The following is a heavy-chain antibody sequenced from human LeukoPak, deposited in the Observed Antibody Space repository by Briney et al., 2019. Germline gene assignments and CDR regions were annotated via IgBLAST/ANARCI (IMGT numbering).Heavy chain of an antibody. CDR3: ARRLLWFGANFDP. CDR2: IYYSGST. J-gene: IGHJ5*02. D-gene: IGHD3-10*01. V-gene: IGHV4-39*01. CDR1: GGSISSSSYY. Sequence: PSDTLSLTCTVSGGSISSSSYYWGWIRQPPGKGLEWIGSIYYSGSTYYNPSLKSRVTISVDTSKNQFSLKLSSVTAADTAVYYCARRLLWFGANFDPWGQGTLVTVSS.